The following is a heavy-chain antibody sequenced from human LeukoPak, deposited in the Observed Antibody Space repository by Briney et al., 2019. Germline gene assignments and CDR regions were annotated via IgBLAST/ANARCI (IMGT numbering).Heavy chain of an antibody. V-gene: IGHV5-51*01. CDR3: ARPHTYDSSGYGSPEGDAVDI. Sequence: GESLKISCKGSGYSFTSYWIGWVRQMPGKGLEWMGIIYPGDSDTRYSPSFQGQVTISADKSISTAYLQWSSLKASDTAMCYCARPHTYDSSGYGSPEGDAVDIWGQGTMVTVSS. D-gene: IGHD3-22*01. CDR2: IYPGDSDT. CDR1: GYSFTSYW. J-gene: IGHJ3*02.